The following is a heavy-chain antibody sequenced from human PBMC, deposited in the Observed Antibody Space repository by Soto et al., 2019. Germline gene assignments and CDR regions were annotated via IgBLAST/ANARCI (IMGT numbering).Heavy chain of an antibody. V-gene: IGHV3-30*18. CDR1: GFTFSSYG. CDR2: ISYDGSNK. CDR3: AKDARAAMVTNYYYGMDV. D-gene: IGHD5-18*01. Sequence: PGGSLRLSCAASGFTFSSYGMHWVRQAPGKGLEWVAVISYDGSNKYYADSVKGRFTISRDNSKNTLYLQMNSLRAEDAAVYYCAKDARAAMVTNYYYGMDVWGQGTTVTVSS. J-gene: IGHJ6*02.